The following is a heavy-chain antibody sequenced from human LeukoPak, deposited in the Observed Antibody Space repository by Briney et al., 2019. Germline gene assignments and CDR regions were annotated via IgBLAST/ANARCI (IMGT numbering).Heavy chain of an antibody. CDR3: ARDHAIFGVLDY. D-gene: IGHD3-3*01. CDR1: GFTFSSYS. J-gene: IGHJ4*02. Sequence: KPRGSLRLSCAASGFTFSSYSMNWVRQAPGKGLEWVSSISSSSSYIYYADSVKGRFTISRDNAKNSLYLQMNSLRAEDTAVYYCARDHAIFGVLDYWGQGTLVTVSS. CDR2: ISSSSSYI. V-gene: IGHV3-21*01.